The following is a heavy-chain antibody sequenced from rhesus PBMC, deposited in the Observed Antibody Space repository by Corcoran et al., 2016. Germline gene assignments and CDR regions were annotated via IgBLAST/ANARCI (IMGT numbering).Heavy chain of an antibody. J-gene: IGHJ3*01. V-gene: IGHV3-136*01. Sequence: EGQLVESGGGLVQPGGSLRLSCAAAGFTFSSYDISWVRQAPGKWLEWVSHISNTGKTINYADSVKGRFTISRDNAKTSLSLQMSSLRAEDTAVYYCTRELSDYWGQGLRVTVSS. CDR1: GFTFSSYD. CDR2: ISNTGKTI. CDR3: TRELSDY. D-gene: IGHD1-1*01.